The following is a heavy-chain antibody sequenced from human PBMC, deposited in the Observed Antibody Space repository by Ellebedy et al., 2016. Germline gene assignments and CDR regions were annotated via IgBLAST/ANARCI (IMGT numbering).Heavy chain of an antibody. CDR2: TTYDGSYK. CDR1: GFTFSSYG. V-gene: IGHV3-30*18. CDR3: AKVALDFSSGWYDY. J-gene: IGHJ4*02. D-gene: IGHD6-19*01. Sequence: GGSLRLSXAVSGFTFSSYGMHWVRQAPGKGLEWVAVTTYDGSYKNYADSVKGRFTISRDNSKNTLYLQMNSLRPEDTAVYYCAKVALDFSSGWYDYWGQGTLVTVSS.